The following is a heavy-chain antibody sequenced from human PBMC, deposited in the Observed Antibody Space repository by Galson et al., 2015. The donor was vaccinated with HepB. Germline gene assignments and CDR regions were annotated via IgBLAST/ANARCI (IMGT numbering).Heavy chain of an antibody. V-gene: IGHV3-66*01. CDR2: IYSGGST. CDR3: ARSEDMTTVTTPFDY. D-gene: IGHD4-17*01. CDR1: GFTVSSNY. Sequence: SLRLSCAASGFTVSSNYMSWVRQAPGKGLEWDSVIYSGGSTYYADSVKGRFTISRDNSKNTLYLQMNSLRAEDTAVYYCARSEDMTTVTTPFDYWGQGTLVTVSS. J-gene: IGHJ4*02.